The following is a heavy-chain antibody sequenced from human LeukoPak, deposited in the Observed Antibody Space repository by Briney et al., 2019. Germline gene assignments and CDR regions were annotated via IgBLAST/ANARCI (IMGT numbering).Heavy chain of an antibody. J-gene: IGHJ4*02. Sequence: GGSLRLSCAASGFTFSSYAMSWVRQAPGKGLEWVSAISGSGGSTYYADSVKGRFTISRDNSKSTLYLQMNSLRAEDTAVYYCAKDMSAVYCSGGSCYPLDYWGQGTLVTVSS. CDR1: GFTFSSYA. D-gene: IGHD2-15*01. V-gene: IGHV3-23*01. CDR3: AKDMSAVYCSGGSCYPLDY. CDR2: ISGSGGST.